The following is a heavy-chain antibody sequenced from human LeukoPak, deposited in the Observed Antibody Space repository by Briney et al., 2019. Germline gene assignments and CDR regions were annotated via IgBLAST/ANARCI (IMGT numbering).Heavy chain of an antibody. CDR1: GGSFSGYY. CDR2: INHSGST. CDR3: AGGLITAAIVVVTAQNDY. J-gene: IGHJ4*02. D-gene: IGHD2-21*02. V-gene: IGHV4-34*01. Sequence: SETLSLTCAVYGGSFSGYYWSWIRQPPGKGLEWTGEINHSGSTNYNPSLKSRVTISVDTSKNQFSLKLSSVTAADTAVYYCAGGLITAAIVVVTAQNDYWGQGTLVTVSS.